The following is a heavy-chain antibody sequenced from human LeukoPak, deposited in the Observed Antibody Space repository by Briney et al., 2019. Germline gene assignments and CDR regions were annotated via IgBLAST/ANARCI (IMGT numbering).Heavy chain of an antibody. Sequence: PEGSLRLSCAASGFTFDDYAMHWVRQAPGKGLEWVSGISWNSGSIGYADSVKGRFTISRDNAKNSLYLQMNSLRAEDTALYYCAKDSTYDYVWGSYLDYWGQGTLVTVSS. J-gene: IGHJ4*02. CDR1: GFTFDDYA. V-gene: IGHV3-9*01. CDR2: ISWNSGSI. D-gene: IGHD3-16*01. CDR3: AKDSTYDYVWGSYLDY.